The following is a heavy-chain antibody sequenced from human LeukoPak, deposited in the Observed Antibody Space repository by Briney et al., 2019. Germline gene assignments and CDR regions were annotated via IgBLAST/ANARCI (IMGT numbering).Heavy chain of an antibody. V-gene: IGHV7-4-1*02. Sequence: VASVKVSCKASGYSFTSYGISWVRQAPGQGLEWMGWINTNTGNPTYAQGFTGRFVFSLDTSVSTAYLQISSLKAEDTAVYYCARTIAVAMTYYFDYWGQGTLVTVSS. D-gene: IGHD6-19*01. CDR3: ARTIAVAMTYYFDY. CDR1: GYSFTSYG. J-gene: IGHJ4*02. CDR2: INTNTGNP.